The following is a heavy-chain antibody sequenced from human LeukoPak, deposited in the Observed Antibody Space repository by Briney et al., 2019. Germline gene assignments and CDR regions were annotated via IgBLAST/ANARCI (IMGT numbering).Heavy chain of an antibody. Sequence: SVKVSCKASGGTFSSYAISWVRQAPGQGLEWMGGIIPIFGTANYAQKFQGRVTITADESTSTAYMELSSLRSEDTAVYYCASHYDFWGGTLDYWGQGTLVTVSS. D-gene: IGHD3-3*01. CDR3: ASHYDFWGGTLDY. CDR1: GGTFSSYA. J-gene: IGHJ4*02. V-gene: IGHV1-69*13. CDR2: IIPIFGTA.